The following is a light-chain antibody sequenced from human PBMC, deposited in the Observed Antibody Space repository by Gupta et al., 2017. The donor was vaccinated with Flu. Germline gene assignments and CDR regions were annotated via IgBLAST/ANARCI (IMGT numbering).Light chain of an antibody. V-gene: IGKV3-15*01. CDR2: AAS. Sequence: ATLSVSPGGRATLSCRASQSAGSDLAWYQQRPGQSPRLLIYAASSRATGVPARFSGGGSGTEFTLTISSLQSEDLATYYCQQYHKGPPITIGQGTKVEFK. CDR1: QSAGSD. CDR3: QQYHKGPPIT. J-gene: IGKJ1*01.